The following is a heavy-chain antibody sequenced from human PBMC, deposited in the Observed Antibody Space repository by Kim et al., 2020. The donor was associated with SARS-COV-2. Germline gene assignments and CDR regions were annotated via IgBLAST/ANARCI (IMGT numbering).Heavy chain of an antibody. V-gene: IGHV1-3*01. J-gene: IGHJ4*02. D-gene: IGHD2-15*01. Sequence: ASVKVSCKASGYTFTSYAMHWVRQAPGQRLEWMGWINAGNGNTKYSQKFQGRVTITRDTSASTAYMELSSLRSEDTAVYYCARSHCSGGSCYYFDYWGQGTLVTVSS. CDR1: GYTFTSYA. CDR2: INAGNGNT. CDR3: ARSHCSGGSCYYFDY.